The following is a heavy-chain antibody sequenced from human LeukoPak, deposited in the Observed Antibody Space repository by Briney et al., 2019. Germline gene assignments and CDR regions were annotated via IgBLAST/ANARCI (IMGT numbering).Heavy chain of an antibody. J-gene: IGHJ4*02. Sequence: PSETLSLTCTVSGVSISPYFWSWIRQPPGKGLEWIGYIYYSGSTNYNPSLKSRVTMSVDTSQNQSSLKLLSVTAADTAVYFCARDQGYIPYWGQGILVTVSS. CDR1: GVSISPYF. D-gene: IGHD2-2*02. CDR3: ARDQGYIPY. V-gene: IGHV4-59*01. CDR2: IYYSGST.